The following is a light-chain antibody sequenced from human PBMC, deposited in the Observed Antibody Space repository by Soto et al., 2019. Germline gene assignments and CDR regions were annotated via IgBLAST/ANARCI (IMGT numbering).Light chain of an antibody. J-gene: IGLJ2*01. CDR3: SSYAGSNNLL. V-gene: IGLV2-8*01. CDR2: DVS. Sequence: QSALTQPPSASGSPGQSVTISCTGTSSDVGGYNYVSWYQQHPGKAPKLMIYDVSKRPSGVPDRFSGSKSGNTASLTVSGLPADDQADYYCSSYAGSNNLLFGGGTKLTVL. CDR1: SSDVGGYNY.